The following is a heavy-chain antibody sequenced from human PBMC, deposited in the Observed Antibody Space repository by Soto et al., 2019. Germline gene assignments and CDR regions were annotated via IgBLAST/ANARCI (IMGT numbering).Heavy chain of an antibody. D-gene: IGHD3-10*01. CDR1: GFTFSNAW. J-gene: IGHJ6*03. V-gene: IGHV3-15*01. Sequence: GGSLRLSCAASGFTFSNAWMSWVRQAPGKGLEWVGRIKSKTDGGTTDYAAPVKGRFTISRDDSKNTLYLQMNSLKTEDTAVYYCYGSGSYQTNYYYYYYMDVWGKGTTVTVSS. CDR3: YGSGSYQTNYYYYYYMDV. CDR2: IKSKTDGGTT.